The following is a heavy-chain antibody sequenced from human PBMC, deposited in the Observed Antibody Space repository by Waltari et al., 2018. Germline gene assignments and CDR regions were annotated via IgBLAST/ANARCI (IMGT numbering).Heavy chain of an antibody. CDR2: ISGSGGST. D-gene: IGHD3-22*01. CDR3: AKGEMTTNYYDSSGYSYPFDY. J-gene: IGHJ4*02. Sequence: EVQLVESGGGLVQPGGSLRLSCAASRFTFSSYAMSWVRQAPGTGLEWVSAISGSGGSTYYADSVKGRFTISRDNSKNTLYLQMNSLRAEDTAVYYCAKGEMTTNYYDSSGYSYPFDYWGQGTLVTVSS. V-gene: IGHV3-23*04. CDR1: RFTFSSYA.